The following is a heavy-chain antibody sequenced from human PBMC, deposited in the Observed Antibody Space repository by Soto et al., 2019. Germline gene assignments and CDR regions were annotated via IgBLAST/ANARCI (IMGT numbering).Heavy chain of an antibody. V-gene: IGHV3-30-3*01. CDR2: ISYEGSNK. CDR3: ARAVVMSIDY. D-gene: IGHD2-15*01. CDR1: GFTFSSYA. Sequence: GESLRLSCAASGFTFSSYAMHWVRQAPGKGLEWVAVISYEGSNKYYADTVKGRFTISRDNSKNTLYLQMNSLRAEDTAVYDCARAVVMSIDYWGQGTLFTVSS. J-gene: IGHJ4*02.